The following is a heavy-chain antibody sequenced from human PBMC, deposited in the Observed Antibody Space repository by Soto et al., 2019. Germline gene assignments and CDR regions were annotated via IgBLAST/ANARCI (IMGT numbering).Heavy chain of an antibody. CDR3: ARVVLSITRGAFDA. Sequence: QVQLQESGPGLVKPWGTLSLTCAVSGGSISSSHWWTWGRQSPGKGLEYIGEISHSGTSNSNPSLKSRVTLSVDRSKNHFSLTLTSVSAADPAVYYCARVVLSITRGAFDAWGQGTPVIVSS. V-gene: IGHV4-4*02. D-gene: IGHD1-20*01. CDR1: GGSISSSHW. CDR2: ISHSGTS. J-gene: IGHJ3*01.